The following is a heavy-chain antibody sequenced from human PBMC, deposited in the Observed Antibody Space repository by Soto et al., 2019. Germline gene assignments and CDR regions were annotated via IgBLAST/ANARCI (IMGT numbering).Heavy chain of an antibody. CDR1: GGSINSGGYS. V-gene: IGHV4-30-2*01. D-gene: IGHD3-22*01. CDR3: ARGVNYYDSSGSSWFDP. CDR2: IYHTGTT. Sequence: PSETLSLTCTVSGGSINSGGYSWTWIRQPPGKGLEWIGLIYHTGTTYYNPSLKSRVTISVDRSKNQFSLKLNSVTAADTAVHFFARGVNYYDSSGSSWFDPWGKGALVTVSS. J-gene: IGHJ5*02.